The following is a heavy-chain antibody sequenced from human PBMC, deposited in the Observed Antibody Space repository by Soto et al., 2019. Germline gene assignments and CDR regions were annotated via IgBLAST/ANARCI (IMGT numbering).Heavy chain of an antibody. CDR2: IYYSGSS. J-gene: IGHJ4*02. Sequence: QVQLQESGPGLVKPSQTLSLTCTVSGGSITSGGYCWTWIRQHPVKGLEWMGHIYYSGSSSYSPSLKSRLTISIDTSKNQFSLKLTSVTAADMAVYYCARDGDYFGSGSPPLLSKWGQGTLVTVSS. CDR3: ARDGDYFGSGSPPLLSK. V-gene: IGHV4-31*03. CDR1: GGSITSGGYC. D-gene: IGHD3-10*01.